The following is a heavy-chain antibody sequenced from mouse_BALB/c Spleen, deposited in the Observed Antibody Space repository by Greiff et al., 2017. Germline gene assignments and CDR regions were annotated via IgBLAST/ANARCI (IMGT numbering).Heavy chain of an antibody. CDR3: TREVYYGNYDYFDY. V-gene: IGHV1-5*01. CDR2: IYPGNSDT. CDR1: GYSFTSYW. J-gene: IGHJ2*01. D-gene: IGHD2-1*01. Sequence: DVQLVESGTVLARPGASVKMSCKASGYSFTSYWMHWVKQRPGQGLEWIGAIYPGNSDTSYNQKFKGKAKLTAVTSASTAYMELSSLTNEDSAVYYCTREVYYGNYDYFDYWGQGTTLTVSS.